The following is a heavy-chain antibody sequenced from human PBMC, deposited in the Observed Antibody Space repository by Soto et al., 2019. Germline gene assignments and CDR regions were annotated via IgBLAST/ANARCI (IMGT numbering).Heavy chain of an antibody. CDR1: GYTFTSYY. V-gene: IGHV1-46*03. J-gene: IGHJ4*02. CDR3: ARPVTSFGVEFDY. Sequence: QVQLVQSGAEVKKPGASVKVSCKASGYTFTSYYMHWVRQPPGQGLEWMGIINPSGGCTSYAQKVQGRVTMTRDTSTGTFYMELSSLRYEDTGVYYCARPVTSFGVEFDYRGQGTLGTVSS. D-gene: IGHD2-2*01. CDR2: INPSGGCT.